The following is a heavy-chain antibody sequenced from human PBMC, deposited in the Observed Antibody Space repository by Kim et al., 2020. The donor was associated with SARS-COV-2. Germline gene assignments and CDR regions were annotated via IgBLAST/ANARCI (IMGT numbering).Heavy chain of an antibody. D-gene: IGHD3-22*01. Sequence: NRRDSQKFQGRVTITRDTSASTAYMELSSLRSEDTAVYYCAREGHEGGYLSWGQGTMVTVSS. CDR2: NR. V-gene: IGHV1-3*01. CDR3: AREGHEGGYLS. J-gene: IGHJ3*01.